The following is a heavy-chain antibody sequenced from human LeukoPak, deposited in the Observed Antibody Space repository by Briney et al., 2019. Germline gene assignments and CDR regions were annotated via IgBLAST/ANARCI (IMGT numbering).Heavy chain of an antibody. J-gene: IGHJ3*02. Sequence: SGGSLRLSCAASGFTFSAYAMHWVRQAPGKGLEWVAVISYDGRNQLYADAVRGRFTISRDNSKNTLSLQMNSLRPEDTAVYYCARDLHYAFDIWGQGTMVTASS. CDR1: GFTFSAYA. D-gene: IGHD3-10*01. CDR2: ISYDGRNQ. CDR3: ARDLHYAFDI. V-gene: IGHV3-30*04.